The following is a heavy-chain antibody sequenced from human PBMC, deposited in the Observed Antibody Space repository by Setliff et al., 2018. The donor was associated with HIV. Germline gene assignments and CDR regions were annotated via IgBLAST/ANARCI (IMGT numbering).Heavy chain of an antibody. D-gene: IGHD4-4*01. CDR2: INWSGSTT. CDR3: VRDRMEYSVGYYFDS. CDR1: GFTFDDFG. Sequence: GSLRLSCAASGFTFDDFGMTWVRQRPGKGLEWVSGINWSGSTTGYADSVKGRFTISRDNAKNTVYLQINSLRVEDTALYYCVRDRMEYSVGYYFDSWGQGTLVTVSS. J-gene: IGHJ4*02. V-gene: IGHV3-20*04.